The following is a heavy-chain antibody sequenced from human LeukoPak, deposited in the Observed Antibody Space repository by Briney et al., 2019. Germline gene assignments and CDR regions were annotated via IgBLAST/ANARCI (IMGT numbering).Heavy chain of an antibody. V-gene: IGHV1-69*04. Sequence: RASVKVSCKASGYTFTSYAMNWVRQAPGQGLEWMGRIIPILGIANYAQKFQGRVTITADKSTSTAYMELSSLRSEDTAVYYCANIDLGPDYYGMDVWGQGTTVTVSS. CDR2: IIPILGIA. CDR3: ANIDLGPDYYGMDV. CDR1: GYTFTSYA. J-gene: IGHJ6*02.